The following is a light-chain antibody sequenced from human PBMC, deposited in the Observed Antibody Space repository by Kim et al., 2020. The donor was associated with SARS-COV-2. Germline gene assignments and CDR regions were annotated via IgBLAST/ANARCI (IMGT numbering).Light chain of an antibody. J-gene: IGKJ4*01. CDR3: QQYGTSPLT. CDR1: QSVRYSY. CDR2: GAS. Sequence: SPGERATLSCRASQSVRYSYLAWYQQKPGQTLRLLIFGASTRAIGIPDRFSGSGSGTDFTLTISRLEPDDFAVYHCQQYGTSPLTFGGGTKVDIK. V-gene: IGKV3-20*01.